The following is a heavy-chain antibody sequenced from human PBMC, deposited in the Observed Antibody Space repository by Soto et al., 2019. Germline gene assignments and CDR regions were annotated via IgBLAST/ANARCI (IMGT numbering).Heavy chain of an antibody. CDR3: ARGGPSGYYWRPHPYYFDY. D-gene: IGHD3-22*01. Sequence: TSETLSLTCTVSGFSSSRTGYYWGWIRQSPGKGMEWIGSIYYNGGAFYNPSLKRRVTISVDTSKTQFSLDLGSVTTTDTAVYYCARGGPSGYYWRPHPYYFDYWGQGTLVTVSS. CDR1: GFSSSRTGYY. CDR2: IYYNGGA. V-gene: IGHV4-39*01. J-gene: IGHJ4*02.